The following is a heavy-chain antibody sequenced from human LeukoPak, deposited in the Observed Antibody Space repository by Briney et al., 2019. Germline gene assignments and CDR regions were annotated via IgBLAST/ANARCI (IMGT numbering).Heavy chain of an antibody. J-gene: IGHJ5*02. CDR2: IYYSGST. CDR3: ARLGMVRGVIVWFDP. D-gene: IGHD3-10*01. Sequence: SETLSLTCTVPGGSISSSSYYWGWIRQPPGKGLEWIGSIYYSGSTYYNPSLKSRVTISVDTSKNQFSLKLSSVTAADTAVYYCARLGMVRGVIVWFDPWGQGTLVTVSS. V-gene: IGHV4-39*01. CDR1: GGSISSSSYY.